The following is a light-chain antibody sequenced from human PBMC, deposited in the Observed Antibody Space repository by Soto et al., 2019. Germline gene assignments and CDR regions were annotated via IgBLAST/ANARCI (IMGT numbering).Light chain of an antibody. CDR3: QQAHSFPYT. Sequence: DIQMTQSPSTLSASVGDRVTITCRASQSISSWLAWYQQKPGKAPKLLIYKASSLESGVPSRFSGSGSGTEFTLTISSLQPDDFATYYCQQAHSFPYTFGQGTKLRIK. V-gene: IGKV1-5*03. CDR1: QSISSW. J-gene: IGKJ2*01. CDR2: KAS.